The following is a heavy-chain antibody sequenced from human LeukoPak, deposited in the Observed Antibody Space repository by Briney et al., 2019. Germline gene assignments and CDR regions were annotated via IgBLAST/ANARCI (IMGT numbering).Heavy chain of an antibody. D-gene: IGHD2-21*01. CDR1: GGSISSGSYY. Sequence: SETLSLTCTVSGGSISSGSYYWSWIRQPAGKGLEWIGRIYTSGSTNYNPSLKSRVTISVDTSKNQFSLKLSSVTAADTAVYYCARGPYSTPFDSWGPGTLVTVSS. J-gene: IGHJ4*02. V-gene: IGHV4-61*02. CDR3: ARGPYSTPFDS. CDR2: IYTSGST.